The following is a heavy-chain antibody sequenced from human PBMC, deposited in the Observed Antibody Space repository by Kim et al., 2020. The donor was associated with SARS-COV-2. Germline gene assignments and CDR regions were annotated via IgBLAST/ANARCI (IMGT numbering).Heavy chain of an antibody. Sequence: YVASGKGRFTISRDNAKNSLYLQMNSRRVEETAVYYCGRRSAVTAGGSWGQGTLVTVSS. J-gene: IGHJ5*02. V-gene: IGHV3-7*01. D-gene: IGHD4-17*01. CDR3: GRRSAVTAGGS.